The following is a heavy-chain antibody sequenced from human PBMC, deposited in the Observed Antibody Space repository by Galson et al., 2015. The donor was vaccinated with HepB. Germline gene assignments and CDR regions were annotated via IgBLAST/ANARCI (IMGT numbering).Heavy chain of an antibody. V-gene: IGHV4-34*01. CDR3: ARYQSGYLRDGFDP. CDR2: INHSGIT. D-gene: IGHD3-22*01. J-gene: IGHJ5*02. CDR1: GGSLTGHY. Sequence: LTCGVYGGSLTGHYWSWIRQFPGKGLEWIGEINHSGITNYNPSLKSRLAISVDTSKNQFSLRLSSVTAAHTAVYYCARYQSGYLRDGFDPWGQGILVTVSS.